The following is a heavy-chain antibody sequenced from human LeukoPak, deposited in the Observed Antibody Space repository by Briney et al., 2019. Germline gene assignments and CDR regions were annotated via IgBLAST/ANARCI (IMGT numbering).Heavy chain of an antibody. CDR1: GGSISSYY. Sequence: PSETLFLTCTVSGGSISSYYWSWIRQPPGKGLEWIGYIYYSGSTNYNASLKSRVTISVDRSKNQFSLKLWSVAAADTALYYCARERLGQGAFDIWGQGTMVTVSS. CDR2: IYYSGST. V-gene: IGHV4-59*01. CDR3: ARERLGQGAFDI. J-gene: IGHJ3*02.